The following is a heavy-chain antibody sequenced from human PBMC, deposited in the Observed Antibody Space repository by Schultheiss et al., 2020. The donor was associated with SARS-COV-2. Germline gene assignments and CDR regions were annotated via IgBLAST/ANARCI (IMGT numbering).Heavy chain of an antibody. CDR2: ISSSSSTI. D-gene: IGHD3-22*01. V-gene: IGHV3-48*02. Sequence: GGSLRLSCAASGFTFSSYSMNWVRQAPGKGLEWVSGISSSSSTIYYADSVKGRFTISRDNAKNSLYLQMNSLRDEDTAVYYCARDLIDSSGYSEAFDYWGQGTLVTVSS. CDR3: ARDLIDSSGYSEAFDY. CDR1: GFTFSSYS. J-gene: IGHJ4*02.